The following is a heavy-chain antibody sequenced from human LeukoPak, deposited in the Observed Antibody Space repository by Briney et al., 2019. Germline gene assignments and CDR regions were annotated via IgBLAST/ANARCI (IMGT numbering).Heavy chain of an antibody. CDR2: IYNSGST. CDR3: ATSSHDLLDTDY. J-gene: IGHJ4*02. CDR1: GGSISSDY. D-gene: IGHD3-22*01. V-gene: IGHV4-59*01. Sequence: SETLSPTCTVSGGSISSDYWSWIRQPPGKGLEWIGYIYNSGSTNYNPSLRSRVTISVDTSKKQFSLKLSSVTAADTAVYYCATSSHDLLDTDYWGQGTLVTVSS.